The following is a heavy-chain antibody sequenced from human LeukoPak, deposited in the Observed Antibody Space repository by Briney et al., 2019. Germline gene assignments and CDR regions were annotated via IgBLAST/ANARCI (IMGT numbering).Heavy chain of an antibody. Sequence: GGSLRLSCAAARFTFSSHSMNWVRHAAGKGREWVSSISSSSNYIYYADSVKGRFTISRDNAKNSLYRQMDSLRAEDTAVYYCARDPPKGDGYNGDYWGQGTLVTVSS. J-gene: IGHJ4*02. D-gene: IGHD5-24*01. V-gene: IGHV3-21*01. CDR1: RFTFSSHS. CDR3: ARDPPKGDGYNGDY. CDR2: ISSSSNYI.